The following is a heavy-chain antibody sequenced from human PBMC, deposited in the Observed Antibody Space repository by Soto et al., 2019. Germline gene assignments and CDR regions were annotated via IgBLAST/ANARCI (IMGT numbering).Heavy chain of an antibody. CDR2: INSDGSST. V-gene: IGHV3-74*01. CDR3: ARMPSWCSGGSCYKNYFDY. Sequence: PGGSLRLSCAASGFTFSSYWMHWVRQAPGKGLVWVPRINSDGSSTSYADSVKGRFTISRDNAKNTLYLQMNSLRAEDTAVYYCARMPSWCSGGSCYKNYFDYWGQGTLVTVSS. D-gene: IGHD2-15*01. J-gene: IGHJ4*02. CDR1: GFTFSSYW.